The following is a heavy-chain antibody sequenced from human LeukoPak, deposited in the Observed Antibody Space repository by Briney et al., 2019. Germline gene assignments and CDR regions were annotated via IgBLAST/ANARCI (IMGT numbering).Heavy chain of an antibody. Sequence: GGSLRLSCAASGFTLSSYAMSWVRQAPGKGLEWVSAISVSGNTYHADSVKGRFTISRDSSKNTLYLQMNRLRAEDAAVYYCARGGSYLSAFDIWGQGTMVTVSS. CDR3: ARGGSYLSAFDI. CDR2: ISVSGNT. CDR1: GFTLSSYA. D-gene: IGHD1-26*01. J-gene: IGHJ3*02. V-gene: IGHV3-23*01.